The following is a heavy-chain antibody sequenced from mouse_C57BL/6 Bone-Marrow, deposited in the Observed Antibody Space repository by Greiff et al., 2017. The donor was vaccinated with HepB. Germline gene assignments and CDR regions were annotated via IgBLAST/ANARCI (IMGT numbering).Heavy chain of an antibody. CDR3: ARNGATTVVAYWYFDV. CDR1: GFSLTSYA. CDR2: IWTGGGT. J-gene: IGHJ1*03. D-gene: IGHD1-1*01. Sequence: VQVVESGPGLVAPSQSLSITCTVSGFSLTSYAISWVRQPPGKGLEWLGVIWTGGGTNYNSALKSRLSISKDNSKSQVFLKMNSLQTDDTARYYCARNGATTVVAYWYFDVWGTGTTVTVSS. V-gene: IGHV2-9-1*01.